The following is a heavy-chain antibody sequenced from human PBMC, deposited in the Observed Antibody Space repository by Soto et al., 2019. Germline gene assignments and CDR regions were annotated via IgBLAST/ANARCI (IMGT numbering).Heavy chain of an antibody. CDR3: ARGWGALFDY. D-gene: IGHD7-27*01. CDR1: GGSFSGYY. V-gene: IGHV4-34*01. Sequence: QVQLQQWGAGLLKPSETLSLTCAVYGGSFSGYYWSWIRQPPGKGLEWIGEINHSGSTNYNPSLRSRVTISADTSKNQFSLKLSSVTAADTAVYYCARGWGALFDYWGQGALVTVSS. CDR2: INHSGST. J-gene: IGHJ4*02.